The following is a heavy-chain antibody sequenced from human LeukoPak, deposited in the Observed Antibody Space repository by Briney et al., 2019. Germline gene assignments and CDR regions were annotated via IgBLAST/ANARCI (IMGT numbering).Heavy chain of an antibody. V-gene: IGHV4-31*03. D-gene: IGHD3-10*01. Sequence: PSETLSLTCTVSGGSISSGGYSWSWIRQHPGKGLEWIGYIYYSGSTYYNPSLKSRVTISVDTSKNQFSLKLSSVTAADTAVYYCASESGPYGSGAFDYWGQGTLVTVSS. J-gene: IGHJ4*02. CDR3: ASESGPYGSGAFDY. CDR2: IYYSGST. CDR1: GGSISSGGYS.